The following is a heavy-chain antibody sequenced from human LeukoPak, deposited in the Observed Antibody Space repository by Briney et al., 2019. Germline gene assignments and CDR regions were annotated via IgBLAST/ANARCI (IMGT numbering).Heavy chain of an antibody. CDR2: IYYSGST. Sequence: SETLSLTCTVSGGSISSYYWGWIRQPPGKGLEWIGSIYYSGSTYYNPSLKSRVTISVDTSKNQFSLKLSSVTAADTAVYYDSSGYLRIRIFDYWGQGTLVTVSS. CDR3: SSGYLRIRIFDY. CDR1: GGSISSYY. D-gene: IGHD3-22*01. V-gene: IGHV4-39*01. J-gene: IGHJ4*02.